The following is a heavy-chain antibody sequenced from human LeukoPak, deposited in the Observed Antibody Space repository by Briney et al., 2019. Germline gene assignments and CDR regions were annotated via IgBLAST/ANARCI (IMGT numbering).Heavy chain of an antibody. CDR3: ARGWASGYAIDY. J-gene: IGHJ4*02. CDR2: IIPIFGTA. CDR1: GGTFSSYA. D-gene: IGHD3-22*01. Sequence: ASVKVSCKASGGTFSSYAISWVRQAPGQGLEWMGGIIPIFGTANYAQKFQGRVTITADESTSTAYMELSSLRSEDTAVYYCARGWASGYAIDYWGQGTLVTVSS. V-gene: IGHV1-69*13.